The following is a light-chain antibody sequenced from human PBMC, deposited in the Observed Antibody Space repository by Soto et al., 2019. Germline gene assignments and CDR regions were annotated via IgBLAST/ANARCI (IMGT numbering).Light chain of an antibody. V-gene: IGKV2-28*01. CDR1: QSLLQSNGNNY. CDR3: MQALQLPRT. Sequence: DIVMTQSPLSLPVTPGEPASISCRSGQSLLQSNGNNYLDWYLQKPGQSPQLLIYLGSNRASGVPDRFSGSGSGIDFTLKISRVEAEDVGVYYCMQALQLPRTFGQGTKVEIK. CDR2: LGS. J-gene: IGKJ1*01.